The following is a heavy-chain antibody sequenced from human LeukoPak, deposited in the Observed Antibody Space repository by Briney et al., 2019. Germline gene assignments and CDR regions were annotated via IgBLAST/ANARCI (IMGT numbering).Heavy chain of an antibody. CDR3: ARELPREVTLDY. V-gene: IGHV3-74*01. D-gene: IGHD2-21*02. Sequence: GGSLRLSCVASEFNFFSYGMQWVRQAPGKGLVWVSRIFTDGSTTSYADSVKGRFTTSRDNAKNTLYLEMKSLRVEDTAVYYCARELPREVTLDYWGQGTLVTVSP. CDR1: EFNFFSYG. CDR2: IFTDGSTT. J-gene: IGHJ4*01.